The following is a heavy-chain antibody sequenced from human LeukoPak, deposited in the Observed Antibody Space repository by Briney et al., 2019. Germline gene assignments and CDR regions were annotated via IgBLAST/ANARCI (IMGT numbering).Heavy chain of an antibody. CDR1: GGSFSGYY. CDR3: ASTRSGCFDY. V-gene: IGHV4-34*01. CDR2: INHSGST. D-gene: IGHD6-19*01. Sequence: PSETLSLTCAVYGGSFSGYYWSWIRQPPGKGLEWIGEINHSGSTNYNPSLKSRVTISVDTSKNQFSLKLSSVTAADTAVYYCASTRSGCFDYWGQGTLVTVSS. J-gene: IGHJ4*02.